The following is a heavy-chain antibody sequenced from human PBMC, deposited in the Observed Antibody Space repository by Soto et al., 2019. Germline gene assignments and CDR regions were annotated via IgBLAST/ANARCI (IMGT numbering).Heavy chain of an antibody. V-gene: IGHV1-2*04. Sequence: QVQLVHSGAEVKKPGASVKVSCKASGYTFTGYYMHWVRQAPGQWLEWMGWINPNSGGTNYAQKFQGWVTMTRHPSISTAYMELSRLRSDDTAVYYCARGYVDTAMVRYAYWGQGTLVTVSS. CDR1: GYTFTGYY. CDR2: INPNSGGT. J-gene: IGHJ4*02. CDR3: ARGYVDTAMVRYAY. D-gene: IGHD5-18*01.